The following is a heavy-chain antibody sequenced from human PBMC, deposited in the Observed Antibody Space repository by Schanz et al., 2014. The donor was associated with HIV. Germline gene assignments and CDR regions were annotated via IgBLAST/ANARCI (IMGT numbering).Heavy chain of an antibody. V-gene: IGHV3-23*01. J-gene: IGHJ4*02. CDR2: ISATGGSTI. CDR3: VRMDGHYAY. CDR1: GFTFSNFA. Sequence: EVQMLESGGGSVQPGGSLRLSCAASGFTFSNFAMSWVRQAPGKGLEWVSSISATGGSTIYYAGSVKGRFTISRDNSKNTLFLQINGLRAEDTAVFYCVRMDGHYAYWGQGTLVTVS. D-gene: IGHD4-17*01.